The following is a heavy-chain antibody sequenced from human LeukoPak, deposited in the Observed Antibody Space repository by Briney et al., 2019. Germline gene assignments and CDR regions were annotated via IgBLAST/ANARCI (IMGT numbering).Heavy chain of an antibody. Sequence: GASVKVSCKASGGTSSSYAISWVRQAPGQGLEWMGGIIPIFGTANYAQKFQGRVTITTDESTSTAYMELSSLRSEDTAVYYCARAEVVPAAPALYYYMDVWGKGTTVTVSS. CDR1: GGTSSSYA. CDR2: IIPIFGTA. D-gene: IGHD2-2*01. CDR3: ARAEVVPAAPALYYYMDV. V-gene: IGHV1-69*05. J-gene: IGHJ6*03.